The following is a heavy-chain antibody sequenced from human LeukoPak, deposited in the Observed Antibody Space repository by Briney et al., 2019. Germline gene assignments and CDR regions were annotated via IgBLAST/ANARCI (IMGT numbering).Heavy chain of an antibody. V-gene: IGHV1-46*01. D-gene: IGHD5-24*01. CDR3: AREMATIGSDY. CDR1: GYTFTSYY. CDR2: INPSGGST. Sequence: ASVKVSCEASGYTFTSYYMHWVRQAPGQGLEWMGIINPSGGSTSYAQKFQGRVTMTRDTSTSTVYMELSSLRSEDTAVYYCAREMATIGSDYWGQGTLVTVSS. J-gene: IGHJ4*02.